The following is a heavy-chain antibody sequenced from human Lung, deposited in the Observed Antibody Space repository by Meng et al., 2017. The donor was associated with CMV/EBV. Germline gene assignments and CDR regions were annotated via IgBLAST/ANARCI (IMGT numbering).Heavy chain of an antibody. CDR1: GFTFDDYT. CDR2: ISWDGGST. Sequence: GSLKISXAASGFTFDDYTMHWVRQAPGKGLEWVSLISWDGGSTYYADSVKGRFTISRDNSKNSLYLQMNSLRTEDTALYYCAKDHSDFWSGPFDYWGQGTLVTVSS. J-gene: IGHJ4*02. D-gene: IGHD3-3*01. V-gene: IGHV3-43*01. CDR3: AKDHSDFWSGPFDY.